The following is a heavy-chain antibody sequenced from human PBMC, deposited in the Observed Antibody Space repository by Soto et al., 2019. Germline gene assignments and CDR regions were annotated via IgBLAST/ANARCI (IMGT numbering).Heavy chain of an antibody. J-gene: IGHJ5*02. CDR3: AIYGGNQWGNWFDP. CDR2: INYSGST. CDR1: GGSISSGGYY. V-gene: IGHV4-31*03. Sequence: QVQLQESGPGLVKPSQTLSLTCTVSGGSISSGGYYSSWIRQLPGKGLEWIGYINYSGSTYYNSSLKSRLTISVDTSKNQFTLKLSSVTAADTAVYYCAIYGGNQWGNWFDPWGQGTLVTVSS. D-gene: IGHD1-26*01.